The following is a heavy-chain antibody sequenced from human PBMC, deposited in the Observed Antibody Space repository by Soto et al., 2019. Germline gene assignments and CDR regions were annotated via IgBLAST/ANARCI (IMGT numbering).Heavy chain of an antibody. CDR1: GFTFSNAW. Sequence: PGGSLRLSCAASGFTFSNAWMNWVRQAPGKGLEWVGRIKSKTDGGTTDYAAPVKGRFTISRDDSKNTLYLQMNSLKTEDTAVYYCTPYYDILTGRFWVGSWGQGTLVTVSS. CDR3: TPYYDILTGRFWVGS. CDR2: IKSKTDGGTT. D-gene: IGHD3-9*01. V-gene: IGHV3-15*07. J-gene: IGHJ5*02.